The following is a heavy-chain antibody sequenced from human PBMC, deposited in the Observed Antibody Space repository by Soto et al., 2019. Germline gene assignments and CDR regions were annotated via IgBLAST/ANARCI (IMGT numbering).Heavy chain of an antibody. CDR2: IHTDGGT. V-gene: IGHV3-53*01. CDR3: AKDSANEPLDY. J-gene: IGHJ4*02. CDR1: AFTVSSTY. D-gene: IGHD2-8*01. Sequence: GESLKISCVASAFTVSSTYMSWVRQAPGKGRGWVSVIHTDGGTYYADSVKGRLTITSDNSKSTLYLQMNSLRAEVTAGYYCAKDSANEPLDYWGQGTLVTVSS.